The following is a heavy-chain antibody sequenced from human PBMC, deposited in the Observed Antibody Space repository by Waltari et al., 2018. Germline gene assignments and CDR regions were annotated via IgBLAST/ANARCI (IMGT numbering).Heavy chain of an antibody. V-gene: IGHV1-2*02. J-gene: IGHJ4*02. Sequence: QVQLVQSGAEVKKPGASVKVSCKAFGYTFSDYYTHWVRQAPGQGLEWMGWINPNSESTKYAQKFRGRVTLTRDTPINTVYMELSSLRSDDTALYYCARDGSFDFWGQGTLVTVSS. CDR3: ARDGSFDF. CDR2: INPNSEST. CDR1: GYTFSDYY.